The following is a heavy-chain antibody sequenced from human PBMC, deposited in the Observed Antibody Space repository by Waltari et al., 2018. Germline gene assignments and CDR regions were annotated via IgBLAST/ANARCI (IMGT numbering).Heavy chain of an antibody. CDR3: AHRVLWRFDS. Sequence: QITLKESGPTLVKPTQTLTLTCAFSGFSLTTSGVAVGWIRQPPGKALEWLALIYGNDDKRYSPSPKTRLTITRDTSKNQVVLTMTNMDPVDTATYYCAHRVLWRFDSWGQGTLVTVSS. J-gene: IGHJ5*01. V-gene: IGHV2-5*01. CDR2: IYGNDDK. D-gene: IGHD2-21*01. CDR1: GFSLTTSGVA.